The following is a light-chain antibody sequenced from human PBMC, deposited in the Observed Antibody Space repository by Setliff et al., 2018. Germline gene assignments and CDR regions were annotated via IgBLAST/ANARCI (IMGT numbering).Light chain of an antibody. CDR3: TSYTSSSTLYV. Sequence: QSVLTQPASVSGSPGQSITISCTGTRSDVGGYNYVSWYQQHPGKVPKLMIYEVSNRPSGVSNRFSGSKSGNTASLTISRLQTEDEADYYCTSYTSSSTLYVVGTGTKV. J-gene: IGLJ1*01. V-gene: IGLV2-14*01. CDR2: EVS. CDR1: RSDVGGYNY.